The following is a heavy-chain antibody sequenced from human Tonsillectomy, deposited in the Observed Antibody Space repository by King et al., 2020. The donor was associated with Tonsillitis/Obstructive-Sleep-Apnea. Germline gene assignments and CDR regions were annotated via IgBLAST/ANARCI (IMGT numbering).Heavy chain of an antibody. CDR1: GGSISSSSYY. J-gene: IGHJ4*02. V-gene: IGHV4-39*01. CDR2: IYYSGST. Sequence: LQLQESGPGLVKPSETLSLTCTVSGGSISSSSYYWGWIRQPPGKGLEWIGSIYYSGSTYYNPSLKSRVTISVDTSKNQFSLKLSSVTAADTAVYYWARWVVTQINFDYWGQGTLVTVSS. CDR3: ARWVVTQINFDY. D-gene: IGHD4-23*01.